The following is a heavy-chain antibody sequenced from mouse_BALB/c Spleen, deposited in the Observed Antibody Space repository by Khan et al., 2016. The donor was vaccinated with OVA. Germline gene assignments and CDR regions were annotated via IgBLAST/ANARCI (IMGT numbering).Heavy chain of an antibody. CDR3: SRSRGNYLLDL. D-gene: IGHD2-1*01. CDR1: GYTFTDYG. V-gene: IGHV9-1*02. CDR2: INTYTGEA. Sequence: QIQLPPSLPYLHTPLYTVRISCKASGYTFTDYGVNWVKQAPGKGLMWMGWINTYTGEATYVDEFKGRFAFSLETSASTAHLQIYNLKNEDMATYFWSRSRGNYLLDLWGQGTTLTVSS. J-gene: IGHJ2*01.